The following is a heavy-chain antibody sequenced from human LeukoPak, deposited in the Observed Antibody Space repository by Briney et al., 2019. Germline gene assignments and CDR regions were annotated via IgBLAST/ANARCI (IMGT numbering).Heavy chain of an antibody. CDR1: GFTVSSYA. V-gene: IGHV3-23*01. Sequence: GRSLRLFCAAAGFTVSSYAMSWVRQAPGKGLKWISAISGSGGSTHYADSGKGRFTISRDNSKNTLYLQMSSLRAEDTAVYYCAKDRLVYSGHDYMYYYYGMDVWGQGTTLTVSS. D-gene: IGHD5-12*01. J-gene: IGHJ6*02. CDR3: AKDRLVYSGHDYMYYYYGMDV. CDR2: ISGSGGST.